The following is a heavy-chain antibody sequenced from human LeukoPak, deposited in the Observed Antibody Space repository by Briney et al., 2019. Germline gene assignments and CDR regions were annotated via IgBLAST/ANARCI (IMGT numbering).Heavy chain of an antibody. V-gene: IGHV4-59*01. D-gene: IGHD6-13*01. Sequence: PSETLSLSCTVSGGSISSYYWSWIRQPPGKGLEWIGYIYYSGSTNYNPSLKSRVTISVDTSKNQFSLKLGSVTAADTAVYYCARAKAAAGVDYWGQGTLVTVSS. CDR3: ARAKAAAGVDY. CDR2: IYYSGST. CDR1: GGSISSYY. J-gene: IGHJ4*02.